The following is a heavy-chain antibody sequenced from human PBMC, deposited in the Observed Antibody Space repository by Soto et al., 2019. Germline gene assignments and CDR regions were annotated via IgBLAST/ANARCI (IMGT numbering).Heavy chain of an antibody. CDR3: ARGFLPYQPLDGYYGMDV. CDR2: ISYDGSSI. Sequence: EVQLVESGGDLVQPGGSLRLSCVVSGFTFNNYWMHWVRQAPGKGLVWVSRISYDGSSISYADSVKGRFTISRDNAKNTPYLQMGSLRRADTAVYYCARGFLPYQPLDGYYGMDVWGQGTTVTVSS. V-gene: IGHV3-74*01. J-gene: IGHJ6*02. D-gene: IGHD2-8*01. CDR1: GFTFNNYW.